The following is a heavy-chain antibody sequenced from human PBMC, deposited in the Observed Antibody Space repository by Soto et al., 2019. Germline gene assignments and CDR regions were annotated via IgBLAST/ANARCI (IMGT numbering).Heavy chain of an antibody. Sequence: SETLSLTCSVSGDSISSISHYWGWIRQPPGKGLEWIGSIYYSGRTYYNPSLKSRVTTSVDTTKNQFSLKLTSVTAADTAVYYCVRQSSYGSGRFYDYWGQGTLVTVSS. D-gene: IGHD3-10*01. CDR2: IYYSGRT. V-gene: IGHV4-39*01. CDR3: VRQSSYGSGRFYDY. J-gene: IGHJ4*02. CDR1: GDSISSISHY.